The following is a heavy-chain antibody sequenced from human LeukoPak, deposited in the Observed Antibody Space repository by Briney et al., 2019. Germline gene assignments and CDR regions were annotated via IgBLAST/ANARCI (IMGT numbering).Heavy chain of an antibody. V-gene: IGHV3-74*01. CDR2: IHSDGAIT. CDR1: GFSFSSHL. CDR3: ARVSGSKVDCAFGI. Sequence: GGALRLSCAASGFSFSSHLMHWVRHGPGKGLVWVSRIHSDGAITTYADSVKGRFTISRDNAQNTLYLEMNKLRVEDTAVNDCARVSGSKVDCAFGIWGQGTVVTVSS. D-gene: IGHD2-21*01. J-gene: IGHJ3*02.